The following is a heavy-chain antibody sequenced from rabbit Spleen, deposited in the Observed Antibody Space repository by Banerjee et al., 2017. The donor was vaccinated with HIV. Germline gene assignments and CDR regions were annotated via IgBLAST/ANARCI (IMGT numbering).Heavy chain of an antibody. D-gene: IGHD8-1*01. CDR3: ARDGAGGSYFAL. V-gene: IGHV1S7*01. Sequence: QLVESGGGLVKPEGSLKLSCKASGFTLSSYYMNWVRQAPGKGLEWIGYIDPVFGITYYASWVNGRFSISRENAQNTVFLQMTNLTAADTATYFCARDGAGGSYFALWGPGTLVTVS. CDR1: GFTLSSYY. CDR2: IDPVFGIT. J-gene: IGHJ4*01.